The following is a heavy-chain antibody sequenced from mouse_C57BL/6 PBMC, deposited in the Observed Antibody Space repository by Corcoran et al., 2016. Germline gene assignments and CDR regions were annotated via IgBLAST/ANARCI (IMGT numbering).Heavy chain of an antibody. D-gene: IGHD2-4*01. CDR2: IYPGSGNT. J-gene: IGHJ4*01. V-gene: IGHV1-76*01. CDR1: GYTFTDYY. Sequence: QVQLKQSGAELVRPGASVKLSCKASGYTFTDYYINWVKQRPGQGLEWIARIYPGSGNTYYNEKFKGKATLTAEKSSSTAYMQLSSLTSEDSAVYFGARQEVYDYGAMDYWGQGTSVTVSS. CDR3: ARQEVYDYGAMDY.